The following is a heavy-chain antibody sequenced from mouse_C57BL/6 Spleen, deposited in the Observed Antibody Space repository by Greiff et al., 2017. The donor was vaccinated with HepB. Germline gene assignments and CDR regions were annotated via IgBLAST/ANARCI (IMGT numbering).Heavy chain of an antibody. J-gene: IGHJ4*01. CDR3: ARPVYYSKFVYAMDY. D-gene: IGHD2-5*01. Sequence: EVKLVESGGGLVKPGGSLKLSCAASGFTFSDYGMHWVRQAPEKGLEWVAYISSGSSTIYYADTVKGRFTISRDNAKNTLFLQMTSLRSEDTAMYYCARPVYYSKFVYAMDYWGQGTSVTVSS. CDR2: ISSGSSTI. CDR1: GFTFSDYG. V-gene: IGHV5-17*01.